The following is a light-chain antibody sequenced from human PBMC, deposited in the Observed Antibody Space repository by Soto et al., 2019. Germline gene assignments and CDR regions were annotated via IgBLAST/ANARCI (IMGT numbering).Light chain of an antibody. J-gene: IGLJ2*01. CDR1: SSDVGGYNY. V-gene: IGLV2-8*01. CDR3: SSYAGSNVV. Sequence: QSVLTQPPSASGSPGQSVTISCTGTSSDVGGYNYVSWYQQHPGKAPKLMIYEVSNRPSGVPDRFSGSKSGNTASLTVSGLQAEDDADYYCSSYAGSNVVFGGGTKLTVL. CDR2: EVS.